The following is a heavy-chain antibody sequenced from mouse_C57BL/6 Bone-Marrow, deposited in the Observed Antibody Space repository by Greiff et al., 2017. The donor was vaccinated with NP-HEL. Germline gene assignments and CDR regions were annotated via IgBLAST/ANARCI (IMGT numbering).Heavy chain of an antibody. J-gene: IGHJ3*01. D-gene: IGHD4-1*02. CDR1: GYTFTSYW. CDR3: ATTGTTRFAY. Sequence: QVHVKQPGAELVRPGSSVKLSCKASGYTFTSYWMHWVKQRPIQGLEWIGNIDPSDSETHYNQKFKDKATLTVDKSSSTAYMQLSSLTSEDSAVYYCATTGTTRFAYWGQGTLVTVSA. CDR2: IDPSDSET. V-gene: IGHV1-52*01.